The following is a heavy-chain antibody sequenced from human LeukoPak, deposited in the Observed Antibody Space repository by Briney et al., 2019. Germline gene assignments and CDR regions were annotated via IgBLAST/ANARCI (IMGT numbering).Heavy chain of an antibody. CDR2: ISSSSSYI. J-gene: IGHJ3*02. D-gene: IGHD3-10*01. CDR1: GFTFSSYN. CDR3: AREDMVRGAFDI. Sequence: GGSLRLSCAASGFTFSSYNMNWVRQAPGKGLEWVSSISSSSSYIYYADSVRGRFTISRDNAKNSLYLQMNSLRAEDTAVYYCAREDMVRGAFDIWGQGTMVTVSS. V-gene: IGHV3-21*01.